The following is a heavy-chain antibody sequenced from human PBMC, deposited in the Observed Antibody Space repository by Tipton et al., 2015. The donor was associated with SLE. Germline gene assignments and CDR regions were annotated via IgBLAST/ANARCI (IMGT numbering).Heavy chain of an antibody. D-gene: IGHD5-12*01. V-gene: IGHV4-59*01. CDR3: ARGGIGGYDSFDY. CDR2: IQYSRST. CDR1: GGSISSYY. Sequence: TLSLTCTVSGGSISSYYWGWIRQPPGKGLEWIGYIQYSRSTKYNPSLKSRVTTSADTSKNQFSLKLSSVTAADTAVYYCARGGIGGYDSFDYWGQGTLVTVSS. J-gene: IGHJ4*02.